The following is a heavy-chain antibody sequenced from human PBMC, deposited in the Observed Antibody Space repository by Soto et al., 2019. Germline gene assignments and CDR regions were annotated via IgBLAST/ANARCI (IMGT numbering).Heavy chain of an antibody. D-gene: IGHD2-21*01. CDR1: GFTYSSYS. Sequence: QVQLVESGGGMVQPGRSLRLSCAASGFTYSSYSLHWVRQAPGKGLEWVAVISFDGSSQFYADSVKGRFIISRDNSKNTLYLQMNSLRVEDTAVSYCARDPGIVVAPVIIGDYFDYWGQGTLVTVSS. V-gene: IGHV3-30-3*01. CDR2: ISFDGSSQ. J-gene: IGHJ4*02. CDR3: ARDPGIVVAPVIIGDYFDY.